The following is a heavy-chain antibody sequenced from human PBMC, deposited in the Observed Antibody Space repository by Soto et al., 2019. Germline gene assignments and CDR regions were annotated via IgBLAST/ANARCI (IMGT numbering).Heavy chain of an antibody. D-gene: IGHD4-17*01. CDR1: GFTFSSYG. CDR2: ISYDGSNK. V-gene: IGHV3-30*18. Sequence: GGSLRLSCAASGFTFSSYGMHWVRQAPGKGLEWVADISYDGSNKYYADSVKGRFTISRDNSKNTLYLQMNSLRAEDTAVYYCAKDRYGDHSFDGMDVWGQGTTVTVSS. CDR3: AKDRYGDHSFDGMDV. J-gene: IGHJ6*02.